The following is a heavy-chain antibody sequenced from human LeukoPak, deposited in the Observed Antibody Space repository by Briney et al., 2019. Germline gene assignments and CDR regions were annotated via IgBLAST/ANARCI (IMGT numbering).Heavy chain of an antibody. CDR1: GGSISSGSYY. CDR2: IYTSGST. D-gene: IGHD3-10*01. J-gene: IGHJ5*02. V-gene: IGHV4-61*02. Sequence: SETLSLTCTVSGGSISSGSYYWSWIRQPAGKGLEWIGRIYTSGSTNYNPSLKSRVTISVDTSKNQFSLRLSSVTAADTAVYYCARTGSGSGNNRFWFDPWGQGTLVTVSS. CDR3: ARTGSGSGNNRFWFDP.